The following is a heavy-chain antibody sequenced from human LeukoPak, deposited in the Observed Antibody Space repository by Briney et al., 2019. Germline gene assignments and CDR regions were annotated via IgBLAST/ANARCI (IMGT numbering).Heavy chain of an antibody. V-gene: IGHV3-23*01. D-gene: IGHD3-3*01. CDR2: ISGSDGST. J-gene: IGHJ5*02. CDR1: GFTFSSYA. CDR3: AKDVYNFWSGLSFDP. Sequence: SGGSLRLSCAASGFTFSSYAMSWVRQAPGKGLKWVSAISGSDGSTYYADSVKGRFTISRDNSKNTLYLQMNSLRAEDTAIYYCAKDVYNFWSGLSFDPWGQGTLVTVSS.